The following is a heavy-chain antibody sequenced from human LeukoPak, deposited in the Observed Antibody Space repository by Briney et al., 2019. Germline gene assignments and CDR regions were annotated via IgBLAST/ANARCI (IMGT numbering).Heavy chain of an antibody. D-gene: IGHD2-15*01. J-gene: IGHJ4*02. CDR3: AKGNNGCYDS. V-gene: IGHV3-23*01. CDR2: ISGNGGYT. CDR1: GFTFSSYA. Sequence: GGSLRLSCAASGFTFSSYAMSWVPQAPGKGLEWVSSISGNGGYTYLADSVKGRLTISRDNSKNTLYMQMNSLRAEDTAVYYCAKGNNGCYDSWGQGTLVTVSS.